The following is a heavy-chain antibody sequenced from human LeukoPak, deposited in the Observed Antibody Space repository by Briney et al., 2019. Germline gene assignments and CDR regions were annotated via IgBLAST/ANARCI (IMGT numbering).Heavy chain of an antibody. CDR2: ISSNGGST. J-gene: IGHJ6*03. CDR3: AKDNYYYMGV. Sequence: GGSLRLSCAASGFTFSSYAMHWVRQAPGKGLEYVSAISSNGGSTYYANSVKGRFTISRDNSKNTLYLQMNSLRVEDTALYYCAKDNYYYMGVWGKGTTVTVSS. CDR1: GFTFSSYA. V-gene: IGHV3-64*01.